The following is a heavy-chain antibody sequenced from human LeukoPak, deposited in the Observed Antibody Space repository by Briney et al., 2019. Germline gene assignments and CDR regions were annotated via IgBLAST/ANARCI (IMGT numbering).Heavy chain of an antibody. D-gene: IGHD3-3*01. CDR1: GGSISSYY. CDR2: IYYSGST. CDR3: ARKGVANYYYYGMDV. Sequence: SETLSLTCTVSGGSISSYYWSWIRQPPGKGLEWIGYIYYSGSTYYNPSLKSRVTISVDTSKNQFSLKLSSVTAADTAVYYCARKGVANYYYYGMDVWGQGTMVTVSS. V-gene: IGHV4-59*12. J-gene: IGHJ6*02.